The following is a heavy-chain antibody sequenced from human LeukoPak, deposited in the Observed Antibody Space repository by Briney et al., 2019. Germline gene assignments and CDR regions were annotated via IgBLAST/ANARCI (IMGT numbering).Heavy chain of an antibody. CDR2: IYHSGST. Sequence: SQTLSLTCAVSGGSISSGGYSWSWIRQPLGKGLEWIGYIYHSGSTYYNPSLKSRVTISVDRSKNQFSLKLSSLTPADTAVYYCAGYGDYTSLCSFDYWGPGTLVTV. CDR1: GGSISSGGYS. CDR3: AGYGDYTSLCSFDY. J-gene: IGHJ4*02. D-gene: IGHD4-17*01. V-gene: IGHV4-30-2*01.